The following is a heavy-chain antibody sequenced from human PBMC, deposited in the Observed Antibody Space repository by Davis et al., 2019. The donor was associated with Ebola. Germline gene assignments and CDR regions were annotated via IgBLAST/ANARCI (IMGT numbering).Heavy chain of an antibody. CDR3: VRGWGRSGLDV. V-gene: IGHV6-1*01. Sequence: HSQTLSLTCAISGDSVSMKSAGWNWIRQSPSRGLEWLGRTYYYRSKWYIDYAESVRGRIIINPDTSKNQLSLQLNAVTPEDTAVYYCVRGWGRSGLDVWGQGTTVTVSS. J-gene: IGHJ6*02. CDR1: GDSVSMKSAG. D-gene: IGHD3-16*01. CDR2: TYYYRSKWYI.